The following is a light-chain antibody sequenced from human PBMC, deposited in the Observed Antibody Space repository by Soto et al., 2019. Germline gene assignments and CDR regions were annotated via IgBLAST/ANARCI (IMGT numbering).Light chain of an antibody. CDR3: AAWDDSLNAVV. Sequence: QSVLTQPPSASGTPGQRVTISCSGSSSNIGSSAVNWFQQLPGTAPKLLIYSINQRPSGVPARFSGSKSDTSASLAISGLQSEDEADYYCAAWDDSLNAVVFGGGTKLTVL. CDR1: SSNIGSSA. J-gene: IGLJ2*01. CDR2: SIN. V-gene: IGLV1-44*01.